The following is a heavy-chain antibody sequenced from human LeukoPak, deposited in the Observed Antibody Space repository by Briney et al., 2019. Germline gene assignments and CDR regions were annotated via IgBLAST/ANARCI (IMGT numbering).Heavy chain of an antibody. Sequence: PGGSLRLSCAASGFTFSSYAMSWVRQAPGKGLEWVSSISSSSSYIYYADSVKGRFTISRDNAKNSLYLQMNSLRAEDTAVYYCARDPQRGAGNRIHWFDPWGQGTLVTVSS. V-gene: IGHV3-21*01. CDR2: ISSSSSYI. D-gene: IGHD1-1*01. J-gene: IGHJ5*02. CDR3: ARDPQRGAGNRIHWFDP. CDR1: GFTFSSYA.